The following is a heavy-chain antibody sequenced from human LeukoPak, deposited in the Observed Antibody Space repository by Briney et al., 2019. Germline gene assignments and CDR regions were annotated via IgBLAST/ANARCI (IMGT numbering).Heavy chain of an antibody. D-gene: IGHD6-13*01. CDR2: INPGNDNT. CDR1: GYTFTSSV. V-gene: IGHV1-3*01. Sequence: ASVKVSCKASGYTFTSSVMHWVRQAPGQRLEWMGWINPGNDNTKYSQKFQDRVTITRDTSASTAYMELSSLRSEDTAVYYCARAYASSWRAFYIWGPRTKVT. CDR3: ARAYASSWRAFYI. J-gene: IGHJ3*02.